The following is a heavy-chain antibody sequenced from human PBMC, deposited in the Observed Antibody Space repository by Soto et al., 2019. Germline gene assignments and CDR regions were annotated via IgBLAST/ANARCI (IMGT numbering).Heavy chain of an antibody. CDR1: GGTFSSYT. CDR3: ARDTHDYSGYDWGWFAP. Sequence: QVQLVQSGAEVKKPGSSVKVSCKASGGTFSSYTISWVRQAPGQGLEWMGRIIPILGIANYAQKLQGRVTITADKSTSTAYMELSSLRSEDTAVYYCARDTHDYSGYDWGWFAPWGQGTLVTVSS. CDR2: IIPILGIA. V-gene: IGHV1-69*08. J-gene: IGHJ5*02. D-gene: IGHD5-12*01.